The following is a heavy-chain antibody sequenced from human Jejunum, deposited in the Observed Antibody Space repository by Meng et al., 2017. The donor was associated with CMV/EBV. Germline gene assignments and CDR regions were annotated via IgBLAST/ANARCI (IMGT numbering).Heavy chain of an antibody. CDR1: GGSISDYY. CDR2: IYSNGAT. CDR3: ARDMHREVVIQDY. Sequence: LQRPDQGLVQPPAPLSPTCPVSGGSISDYYWSWIRQPAGKGLEWIGRIYSNGATNYNPSLKSRVTMSVDTSKNQFSLKLSSVTAADTAVYFCARDMHREVVIQDYWGQGTLVTVSS. V-gene: IGHV4-4*07. D-gene: IGHD3-10*01. J-gene: IGHJ4*02.